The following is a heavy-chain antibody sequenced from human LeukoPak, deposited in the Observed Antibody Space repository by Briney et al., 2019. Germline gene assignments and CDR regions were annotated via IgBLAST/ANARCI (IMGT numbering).Heavy chain of an antibody. CDR1: VYTFTSYG. CDR3: ARDEGGIAASGPYYFDY. J-gene: IGHJ4*02. V-gene: IGHV1-18*01. CDR2: ISAYNGNT. Sequence: ASVKVSCKASVYTFTSYGISWVRQAPGQGLEWMGWISAYNGNTNYAQKLQGRVTMTTDTSTSTAYMELRSLRSDDTAVYYCARDEGGIAASGPYYFDYWGQGTLVTVSS. D-gene: IGHD6-13*01.